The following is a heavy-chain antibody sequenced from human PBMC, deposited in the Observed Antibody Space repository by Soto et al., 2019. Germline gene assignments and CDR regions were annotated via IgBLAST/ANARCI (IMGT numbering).Heavy chain of an antibody. J-gene: IGHJ6*03. CDR2: IWYDGSNK. D-gene: IGHD3-3*01. CDR3: ARPSGLYTIFNYMDV. V-gene: IGHV3-33*01. Sequence: QVQLVESGGGVVQPGRSLRLSCAASGFTFSSYGMHWVRQAPGKGLEWVAVIWYDGSNKYYADSVKGRFTISRDNSKNTLYLQMNSLRAEDTAVYYCARPSGLYTIFNYMDVWGKGTTVTVSS. CDR1: GFTFSSYG.